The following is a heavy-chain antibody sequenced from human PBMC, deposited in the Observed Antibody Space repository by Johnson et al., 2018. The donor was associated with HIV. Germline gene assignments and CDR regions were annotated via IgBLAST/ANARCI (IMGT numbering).Heavy chain of an antibody. Sequence: VQLVESGGGLVQPGRSLRLSCVTSGFTFDDYGMHWVRQAAGKGLEWVSGISWNSGSIAYGDSVKGRFTISRDNAKNSLYLQMNSLRPEDTGLYYCAKDIASWYTNGGTLDIWGQGTMVTVSS. V-gene: IGHV3-9*01. CDR2: ISWNSGSI. J-gene: IGHJ3*02. CDR3: AKDIASWYTNGGTLDI. D-gene: IGHD6-19*01. CDR1: GFTFDDYG.